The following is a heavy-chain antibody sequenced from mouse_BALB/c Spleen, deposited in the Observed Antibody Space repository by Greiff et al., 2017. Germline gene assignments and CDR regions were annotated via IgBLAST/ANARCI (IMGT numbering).Heavy chain of an antibody. CDR1: GFIFSSYG. J-gene: IGHJ4*01. D-gene: IGHD4-1*01. V-gene: IGHV5-6-3*01. CDR2: INSNGGNT. CDR3: ARVGRPGYAMDN. Sequence: EVKVEESGGGLVQPGGSLKLSCAASGFIFSSYGMSWVRQTPDKRLELVATINSNGGNTYYPDSVKGRFTISRDNANNTLYLQMSSLKSEDTAMYYCARVGRPGYAMDNWGQGTSVTVSS.